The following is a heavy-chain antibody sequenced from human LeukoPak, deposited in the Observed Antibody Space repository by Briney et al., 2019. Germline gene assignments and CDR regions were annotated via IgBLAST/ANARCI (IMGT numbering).Heavy chain of an antibody. J-gene: IGHJ3*02. CDR2: ISSSSSYI. CDR1: GFTFSSYG. CDR3: ARDLFVVVPAAIPNDAFDI. D-gene: IGHD2-2*01. V-gene: IGHV3-21*01. Sequence: PGRSLRLSCAASGFTFSSYGMHWVRQAPGKGLEWVSSISSSSSYIYYADSVKGRFTISRDNAKNSLYLQMNSLRAEDTAVYYCARDLFVVVPAAIPNDAFDIWGQGTMVTVSS.